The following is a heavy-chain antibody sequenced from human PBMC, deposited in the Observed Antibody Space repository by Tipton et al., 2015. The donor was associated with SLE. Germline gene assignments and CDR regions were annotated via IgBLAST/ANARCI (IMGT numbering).Heavy chain of an antibody. CDR2: IIAIFGTA. CDR1: GGTFSSYA. J-gene: IGHJ3*02. D-gene: IGHD3-3*01. Sequence: QSGAEVKKPGSSVKVSCKASGGTFSSYAFSWVRQAPGQGLEWMGGIIAIFGTADYAQKFQGRVTITTDESTSTAYMELSSLRYEDTAVYYCARCPYDDFWSGLTNGRHAFDIWGPGTMVTVSS. V-gene: IGHV1-69*05. CDR3: ARCPYDDFWSGLTNGRHAFDI.